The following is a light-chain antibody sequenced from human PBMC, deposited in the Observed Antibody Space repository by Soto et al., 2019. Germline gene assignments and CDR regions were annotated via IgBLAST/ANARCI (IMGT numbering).Light chain of an antibody. J-gene: IGKJ5*01. CDR2: GAS. CDR1: QGVSSY. CDR3: QELKSYAIS. V-gene: IGKV1-9*01. Sequence: DIQLTQSPSFLSASVGDRVTITCRASQGVSSYLAWCQQKPGKAPKLLIYGASILQSGVPSRFSRSESRTEFTLTITSLQPEDFATYCGQELKSYAISFGQGTRLEIK.